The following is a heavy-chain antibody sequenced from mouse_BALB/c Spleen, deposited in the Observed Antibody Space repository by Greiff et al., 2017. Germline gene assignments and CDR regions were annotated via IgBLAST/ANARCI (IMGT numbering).Heavy chain of an antibody. V-gene: IGHV1S22*01. J-gene: IGHJ2*01. D-gene: IGHD4-1*01. CDR1: GYTFTSYW. CDR3: AKSGDY. Sequence: LQQPGSELVRPGASVKLSCKASGYTFTSYWMHWVKQRHGQGLEWIGNIYPGSGSTNYNEKFKGKATLTADKSSNTAYMQLSSLTSEDSAVYFCAKSGDYWGQGTTLTVSS. CDR2: IYPGSGST.